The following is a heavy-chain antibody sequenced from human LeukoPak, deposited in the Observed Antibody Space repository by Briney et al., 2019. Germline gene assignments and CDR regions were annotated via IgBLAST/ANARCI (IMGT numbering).Heavy chain of an antibody. V-gene: IGHV1-46*01. CDR3: ARALYYYDSSGYYGDIDY. CDR2: TNPSGGST. J-gene: IGHJ4*02. CDR1: GYTFTSYY. D-gene: IGHD3-22*01. Sequence: ASVKVSRKASGYTFTSYYMHWVRQAPGQGLEWMGITNPSGGSTSYAQKFQGRVTMTRDTSTSTVYMELSSLRSEDTAVYYCARALYYYDSSGYYGDIDYWGQGTLVTVSS.